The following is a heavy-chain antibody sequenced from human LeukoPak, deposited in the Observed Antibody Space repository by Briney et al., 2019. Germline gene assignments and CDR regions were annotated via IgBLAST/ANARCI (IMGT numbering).Heavy chain of an antibody. CDR3: AKGRSSWSLNWFDR. CDR2: ISWNSGSI. Sequence: GGSLRLSCAASGFTFDDYAMHWVRQAPGKGLEWVSGISWNSGSIGYADSVKGRFTISRDNAKNSLYLQMNSLRAEDTALYYCAKGRSSWSLNWFDRWGQGTLVTVSS. CDR1: GFTFDDYA. J-gene: IGHJ5*02. D-gene: IGHD6-13*01. V-gene: IGHV3-9*01.